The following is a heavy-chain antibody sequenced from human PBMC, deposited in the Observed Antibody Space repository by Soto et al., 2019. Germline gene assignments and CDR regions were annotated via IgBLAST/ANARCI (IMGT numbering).Heavy chain of an antibody. J-gene: IGHJ6*03. CDR3: ARAGNYDFWSGYYSPGPYYYYMDV. CDR1: GFTVSSNY. Sequence: EVQLVESGGGLVQPGGSLRLSCAASGFTVSSNYMSWVRQAPGKGLEWVSVIYSGGSTYYADSVKGRFTISRDNSKNTLYLQMNSLRAEDTAVYYCARAGNYDFWSGYYSPGPYYYYMDVWGKGTTVTDSS. V-gene: IGHV3-66*01. CDR2: IYSGGST. D-gene: IGHD3-3*01.